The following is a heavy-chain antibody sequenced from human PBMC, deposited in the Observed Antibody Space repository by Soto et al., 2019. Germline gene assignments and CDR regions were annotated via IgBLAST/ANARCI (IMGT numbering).Heavy chain of an antibody. Sequence: SQTLSLTCAISGDSVSSNTAAWNWIRSSPSRGLEWLGRTYYGSNWRHDYAGSVKSRITVNPDTSKTHFSLQPNSVTPDDTAVYYCATGVACSGFALWGQGTLVTVS. CDR1: GDSVSSNTAA. J-gene: IGHJ4*02. CDR3: ATGVACSGFAL. V-gene: IGHV6-1*01. CDR2: TYYGSNWRH. D-gene: IGHD6-19*01.